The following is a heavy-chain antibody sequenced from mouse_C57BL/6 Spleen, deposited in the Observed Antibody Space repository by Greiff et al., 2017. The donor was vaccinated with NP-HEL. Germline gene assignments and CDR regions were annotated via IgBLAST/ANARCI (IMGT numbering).Heavy chain of an antibody. Sequence: EVQLQQSGTVLARPGASVKMSCKTSGYTFTSYWMHWVKQRPGQGLAWIGAIYPGNSDSSYNQKFKGKAKLTAVTSTRNAYMGLSSLTNEDSAVYYCTREGGAWFAYWGKGTLVTVSA. CDR1: GYTFTSYW. CDR2: IYPGNSDS. CDR3: TREGGAWFAY. V-gene: IGHV1-5*01. J-gene: IGHJ3*01.